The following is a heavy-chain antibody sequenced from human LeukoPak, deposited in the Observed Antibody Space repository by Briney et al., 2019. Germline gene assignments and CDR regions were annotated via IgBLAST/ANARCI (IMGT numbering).Heavy chain of an antibody. Sequence: ASVKVSCKVSGYTLTELSMHWVRQAPGKGLEWMGGFDPEDGETIYAQKFQGRVTMTRDTSVSTAYMELSRLRSDDTAVYYCARESDSSSSLDAFDIWGQGTMVTVSS. CDR2: FDPEDGET. D-gene: IGHD6-6*01. J-gene: IGHJ3*02. CDR3: ARESDSSSSLDAFDI. CDR1: GYTLTELS. V-gene: IGHV1-24*01.